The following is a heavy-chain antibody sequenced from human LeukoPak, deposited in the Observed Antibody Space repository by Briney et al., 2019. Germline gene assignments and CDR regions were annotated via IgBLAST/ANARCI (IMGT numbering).Heavy chain of an antibody. Sequence: PGGSLRLSCAASGFTVSSNYMSWVRQAPGKGLEWVSVIYSGGSTYYADSVKGRFTISRDNSKNTLYLQMNSLRAEDTAVYYCARAVPLGYSGYDYDAFDIWGQGTMVTVSS. CDR1: GFTVSSNY. CDR3: ARAVPLGYSGYDYDAFDI. J-gene: IGHJ3*02. CDR2: IYSGGST. D-gene: IGHD5-12*01. V-gene: IGHV3-53*01.